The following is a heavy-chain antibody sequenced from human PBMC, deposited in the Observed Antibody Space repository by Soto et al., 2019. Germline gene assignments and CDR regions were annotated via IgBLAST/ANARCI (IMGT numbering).Heavy chain of an antibody. J-gene: IGHJ6*02. V-gene: IGHV3-30*02. Sequence: GGSLRLSCAASGFTFSSFGMHWVRQAPGKGLEWVSLIWYDGSKKSYGDSVKGRFTISRDNSKNTLYLQMNSLRAEDTAVYYCARDRVVRQPYYYYYYGMDVWGQGTTVTVSS. CDR2: IWYDGSKK. CDR1: GFTFSSFG. CDR3: ARDRVVRQPYYYYYYGMDV.